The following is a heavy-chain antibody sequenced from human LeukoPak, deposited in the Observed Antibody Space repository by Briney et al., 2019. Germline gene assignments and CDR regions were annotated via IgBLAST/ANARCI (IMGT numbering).Heavy chain of an antibody. CDR1: GLNFDDSA. CDR2: ISADGGST. Sequence: GGSLRLSSVASGLNFDDSAMHWVRQAPGKGLEWVSLISADGGSTFSADSVKGRFSISRDNSKNSLYLQMNSLRSEDTAMYYCAKESGKFDYWGQGTLVAVSS. V-gene: IGHV3-43*02. J-gene: IGHJ4*02. CDR3: AKESGKFDY.